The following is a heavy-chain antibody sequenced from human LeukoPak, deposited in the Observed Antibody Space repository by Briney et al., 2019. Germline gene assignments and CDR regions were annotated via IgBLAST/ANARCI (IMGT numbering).Heavy chain of an antibody. D-gene: IGHD4-17*01. CDR1: GFTFDDYG. V-gene: IGHV3-20*04. Sequence: GGSLRLSCAASGFTFDDYGMSWVRQAPGKGLEWVSGINWNGGSTGYADSVKGRFTISRDNAKNSLYLQMNSLRAEDTAVYYCARAGPSDYGDLGGAFDIWGQGTMVTVSS. CDR3: ARAGPSDYGDLGGAFDI. J-gene: IGHJ3*02. CDR2: INWNGGST.